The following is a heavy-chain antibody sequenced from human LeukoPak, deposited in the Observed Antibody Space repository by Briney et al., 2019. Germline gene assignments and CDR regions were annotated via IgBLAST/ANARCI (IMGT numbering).Heavy chain of an antibody. Sequence: PGGSLRLSCAASGFTFDDYAMHWVRQAPGKGLGWVSLISGDGGSTYYADSVKGRFTISRDNSKNSLYLQMNSLRTEDTALYYCAKDLVWEHGNTAYYYYYGMDVWGQGTTVTVSS. J-gene: IGHJ6*02. V-gene: IGHV3-43*02. CDR2: ISGDGGST. CDR1: GFTFDDYA. D-gene: IGHD1-26*01. CDR3: AKDLVWEHGNTAYYYYYGMDV.